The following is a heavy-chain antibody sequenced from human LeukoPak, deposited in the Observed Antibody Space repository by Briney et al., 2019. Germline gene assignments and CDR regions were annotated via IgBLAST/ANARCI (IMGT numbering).Heavy chain of an antibody. CDR3: ARDSPLLTV. CDR2: IGDDVVST. D-gene: IGHD3-9*01. J-gene: IGHJ4*02. Sequence: GGSLRLSCAASGFTFSSHAMSWVRQAPGKGLEWVSAIGDDVVSTYYAESVRGRFTVSRDNSKNTLYLQMNSLRAEDTATYYCARDSPLLTVWGQGTLVTVSS. V-gene: IGHV3-23*01. CDR1: GFTFSSHA.